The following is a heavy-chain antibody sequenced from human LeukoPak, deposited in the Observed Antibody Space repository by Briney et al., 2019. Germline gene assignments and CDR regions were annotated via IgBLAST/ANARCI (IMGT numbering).Heavy chain of an antibody. Sequence: GGSLRLSCAASGFTFSDYYMSWIRQAPGKGLEWVSYISSSGSTIYYADSVKGRFTISRDNAKNSLYLQMNSLRAEDTAVYYCAREGYYGSGLYYYYYMDVWGKGTTVTVSS. D-gene: IGHD3-10*01. V-gene: IGHV3-11*04. CDR1: GFTFSDYY. CDR3: AREGYYGSGLYYYYYMDV. J-gene: IGHJ6*03. CDR2: ISSSGSTI.